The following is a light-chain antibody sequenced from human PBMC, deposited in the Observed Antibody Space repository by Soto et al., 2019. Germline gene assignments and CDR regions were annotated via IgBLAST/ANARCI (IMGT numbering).Light chain of an antibody. CDR2: AAS. CDR3: QQSYSMPYA. Sequence: DIQMTQSPSSLSASVGDRVTITCRASQTTNNYLNRYQLKPGKAPKLLIYAASTLQTGVPSRVTGSGSGTDFTLTIISLQPEDYATYFCQQSYSMPYAFGAGTKVEIK. V-gene: IGKV1-39*01. CDR1: QTTNNY. J-gene: IGKJ2*01.